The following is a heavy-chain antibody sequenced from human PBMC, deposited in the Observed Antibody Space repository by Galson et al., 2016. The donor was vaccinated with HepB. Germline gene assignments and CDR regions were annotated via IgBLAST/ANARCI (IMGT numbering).Heavy chain of an antibody. Sequence: PALVKPPQTLTLTCTFSGFSLSTSGVGVGWIRQPPGKALEWLALIYWNDDKRYSPSLKSRLTITKDTSQNQMVLTMTNMDTVDTATYYCAQRNDYYVSSDYYEYFEKWGQGTLVTVTS. CDR3: AQRNDYYVSSDYYEYFEK. D-gene: IGHD3-22*01. J-gene: IGHJ4*02. CDR1: GFSLSTSGVG. V-gene: IGHV2-5*01. CDR2: IYWNDDK.